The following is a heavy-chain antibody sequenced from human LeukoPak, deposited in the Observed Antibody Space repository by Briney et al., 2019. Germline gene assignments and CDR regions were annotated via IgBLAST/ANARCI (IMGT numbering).Heavy chain of an antibody. CDR1: TCSISSYD. CDR3: GRQGYTASYYFPDY. Sequence: SETLSLTCTVSTCSISSYDWDWVRQPAGKGLEWIGRTGTTNYSPSLKSRLSMSIDTSTNQFSLTLRSVTAADTAVYYCGRQGYTASYYFPDYWSQGTLVTVSS. D-gene: IGHD1-26*01. CDR2: TGTT. V-gene: IGHV4-4*07. J-gene: IGHJ4*02.